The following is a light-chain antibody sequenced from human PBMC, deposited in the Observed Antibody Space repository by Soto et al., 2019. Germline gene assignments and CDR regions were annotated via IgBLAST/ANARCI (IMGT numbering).Light chain of an antibody. CDR3: QSYDSSLSAHVV. J-gene: IGLJ2*01. V-gene: IGLV1-40*01. CDR2: GNS. Sequence: QPVLTQPPSVSGAPVQRVTISCTGSSSNIGAGYDVHWYQQLPGTAPKLLSYGNSNRPSGVPDRFSGSKSGTSASLAITGLQAEDEADYYCQSYDSSLSAHVVFGGGTKLTVL. CDR1: SSNIGAGYD.